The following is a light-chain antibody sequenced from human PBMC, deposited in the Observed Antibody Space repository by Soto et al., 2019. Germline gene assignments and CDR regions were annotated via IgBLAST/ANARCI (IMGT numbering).Light chain of an antibody. V-gene: IGKV1-5*01. CDR3: QQYDSVLGT. CDR2: GAS. CDR1: QSISHW. J-gene: IGKJ1*01. Sequence: DIQMTQSPATLSASVGDSVTITCRASQSISHWLAWYQQKPGKAPKFLIYGASSLESGVPSRFSGSGSGTEFTLTISSLQPDDFATYYCQQYDSVLGTFGPGTKVDIK.